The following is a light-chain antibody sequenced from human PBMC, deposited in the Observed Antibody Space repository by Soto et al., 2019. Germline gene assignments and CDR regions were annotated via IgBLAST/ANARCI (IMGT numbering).Light chain of an antibody. V-gene: IGLV2-14*01. CDR3: SSYTSSSFLP. CDR1: SSDVGGYNY. J-gene: IGLJ1*01. Sequence: QSALNQPASVSGSPGQSITISCTGTSSDVGGYNYVSWYQQHPGKAPKLMIYDVSNRPSGVSNRFSGSKSGNTASLTISGLQAEDEADYYCSSYTSSSFLPFGTGTKVTVL. CDR2: DVS.